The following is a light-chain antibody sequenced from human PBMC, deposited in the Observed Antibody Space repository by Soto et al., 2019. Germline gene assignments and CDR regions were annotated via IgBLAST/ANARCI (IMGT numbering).Light chain of an antibody. CDR2: GAS. V-gene: IGKV3-20*01. CDR3: QQYEAVVT. CDR1: QSLTNNY. J-gene: IGKJ1*01. Sequence: EIVLTQSPGTLSLSPGERATLSCRASQSLTNNYLAWYQQKPGRALGXLIDGASTTATGIPDRFSGSGSGTDFTLTISRLEPEDVAVYYCQQYEAVVTFGQGTKVDIK.